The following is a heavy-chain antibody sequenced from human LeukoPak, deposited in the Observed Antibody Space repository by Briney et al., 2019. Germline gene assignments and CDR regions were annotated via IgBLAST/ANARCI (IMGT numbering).Heavy chain of an antibody. CDR3: ARDPSVLYSSSWPSCDY. CDR1: GFTFSSYS. CDR2: ISSSSSYI. Sequence: GGSLRLSCAASGFTFSSYSMNWVRQAPGKGLEWVSSISSSSSYIYYADSVKGRFTISRDNAKNSLYLQMNRLRAEDTAVYYCARDPSVLYSSSWPSCDYWGQGTLVTVSS. J-gene: IGHJ4*02. V-gene: IGHV3-21*01. D-gene: IGHD6-13*01.